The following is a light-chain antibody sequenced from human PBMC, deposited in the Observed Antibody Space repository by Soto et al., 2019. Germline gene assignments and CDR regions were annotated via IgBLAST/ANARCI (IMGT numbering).Light chain of an antibody. V-gene: IGKV3-11*01. CDR3: QQRSNWPLT. CDR2: GAS. Sequence: EIVLTQSPDTLSLSPGERASLSCRASQSVGSSFLAWYQQRPGQAPRLLIYGASNRATGIPDRFRGSGSGTDFTLTISSLEPEDFAVYYCQQRSNWPLTVGGGTKVEIK. CDR1: QSVGSSF. J-gene: IGKJ4*01.